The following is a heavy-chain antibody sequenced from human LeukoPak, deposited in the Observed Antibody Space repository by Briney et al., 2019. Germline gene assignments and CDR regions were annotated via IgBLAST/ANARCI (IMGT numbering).Heavy chain of an antibody. Sequence: SVKVSCKASGGTFSSYAISWVRQAPGQGLEWMGGIIPIFGTANYAQKFQGRVTITADESTSTAYMELSSLRSEDTAVYYCARVSRAAAGFDPWGQGTLVTVSS. CDR1: GGTFSSYA. V-gene: IGHV1-69*13. J-gene: IGHJ5*02. CDR2: IIPIFGTA. CDR3: ARVSRAAAGFDP. D-gene: IGHD6-13*01.